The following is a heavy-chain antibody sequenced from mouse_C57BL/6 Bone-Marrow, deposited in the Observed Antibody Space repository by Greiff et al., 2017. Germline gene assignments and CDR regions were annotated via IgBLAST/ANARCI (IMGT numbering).Heavy chain of an antibody. CDR1: GYTYTSYW. Sequence: QVQLQQSGAELAKPGASVKLSCKASGYTYTSYWMHWVKQRPGQGLEWIGYINPSSGYTKYNQKFKDKATLTADKSSSTAYMQLSSLTYEDSAVYYCASYDYDLAWFAYWGQGTLVTVSA. CDR2: INPSSGYT. V-gene: IGHV1-7*01. J-gene: IGHJ3*01. CDR3: ASYDYDLAWFAY. D-gene: IGHD2-4*01.